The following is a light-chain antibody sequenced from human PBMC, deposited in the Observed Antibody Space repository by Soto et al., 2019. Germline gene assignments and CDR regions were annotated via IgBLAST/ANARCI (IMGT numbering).Light chain of an antibody. CDR1: QSVRSD. Sequence: EIVMTQSPATLSVSPGERVTLSCRASQSVRSDLAWYQQKPGQAPRLLISGASTRAAGIPARFSGSGSGTKFTLTINSLQSEDFAVYFCQQYNDWPRTLGQGTK. J-gene: IGKJ2*01. CDR2: GAS. V-gene: IGKV3-15*01. CDR3: QQYNDWPRT.